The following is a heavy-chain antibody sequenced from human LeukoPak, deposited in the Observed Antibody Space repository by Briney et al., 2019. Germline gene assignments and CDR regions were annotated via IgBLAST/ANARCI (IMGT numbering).Heavy chain of an antibody. CDR3: ARHETGPYFDY. Sequence: GESLKISCRGSGYSFTTYWIGWVRQLPGKGLECMGIIYPGDSDTRYSPSFQGQVTISADKSFSTAYLQWSSLKASDTAMYYCARHETGPYFDYWGQGTLVTVSS. V-gene: IGHV5-51*01. J-gene: IGHJ4*02. D-gene: IGHD3-9*01. CDR1: GYSFTTYW. CDR2: IYPGDSDT.